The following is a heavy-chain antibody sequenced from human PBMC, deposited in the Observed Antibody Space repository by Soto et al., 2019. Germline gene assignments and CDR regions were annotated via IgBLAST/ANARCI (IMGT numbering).Heavy chain of an antibody. Sequence: QVHLQESGPGLVRPSQTLSLTCTVSGDSMATGGHYYNWIRQVPGKGLEWIGYVYYSGATHYTPSLRARATISRDTSKNHFSLRLISVTAADTALYYCARDKDLQPTVWGFWGQGIQVTVSS. J-gene: IGHJ4*02. CDR2: VYYSGAT. V-gene: IGHV4-31*03. CDR3: ARDKDLQPTVWGF. CDR1: GDSMATGGHY. D-gene: IGHD3-16*01.